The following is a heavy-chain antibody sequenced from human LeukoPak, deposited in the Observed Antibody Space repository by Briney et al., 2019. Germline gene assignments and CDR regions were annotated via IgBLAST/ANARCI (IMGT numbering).Heavy chain of an antibody. V-gene: IGHV3-30*04. CDR1: GFTFSSYD. Sequence: GGSLRLSCAASGFTFSSYDMHWVRQAPGKGLEWVAVISYDGSNKYYADSVKGRFTISRDNSKNTLYLQMNSLRAEDTAVYYCARRRFDYWGQGTLVTVSS. CDR2: ISYDGSNK. J-gene: IGHJ4*02. CDR3: ARRRFDY.